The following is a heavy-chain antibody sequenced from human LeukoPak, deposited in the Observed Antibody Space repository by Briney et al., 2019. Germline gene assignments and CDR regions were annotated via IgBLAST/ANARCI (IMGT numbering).Heavy chain of an antibody. Sequence: GGSLRLSCAASGFSVSSNYMNWVRQAPGKGLGWVSAIYTGGTTYYADSVKGRFTISRDNSKNTLYLQMNSLRAEDTAVYYCARDKLGSGYSSDFDYWGQGTLVTVSS. J-gene: IGHJ4*02. CDR2: IYTGGTT. CDR1: GFSVSSNY. CDR3: ARDKLGSGYSSDFDY. V-gene: IGHV3-66*02. D-gene: IGHD6-19*01.